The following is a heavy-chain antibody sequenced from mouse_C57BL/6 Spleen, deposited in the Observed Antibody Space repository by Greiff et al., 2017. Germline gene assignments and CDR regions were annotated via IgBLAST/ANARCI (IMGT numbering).Heavy chain of an antibody. V-gene: IGHV14-1*01. CDR3: TPSYYSNYDFAY. Sequence: VQLQQSGAELVRPGASVKLSCTASGFNIKDYYMHWVKQRPEQGLGWIGRIDPEDGATEYAPKFQGKATMTADTSSNTAYLQLSSLTSEDTAVYYCTPSYYSNYDFAYWGQGTLVTVSA. J-gene: IGHJ3*01. D-gene: IGHD2-5*01. CDR1: GFNIKDYY. CDR2: IDPEDGAT.